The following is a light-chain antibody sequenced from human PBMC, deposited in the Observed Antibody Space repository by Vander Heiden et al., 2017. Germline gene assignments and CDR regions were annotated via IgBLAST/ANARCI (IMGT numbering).Light chain of an antibody. Sequence: QSALTQPASVSGSPGQSITISCTGTSSDVCDYNYVSCYQHSPGKAPKLVISVVTDRPSGVSNRFSGSKSGTTASLTISGLQSEDEADYYCSSYTGNNVIFGGGTKLTVL. J-gene: IGLJ2*01. CDR3: SSYTGNNVI. V-gene: IGLV2-14*03. CDR1: SSDVCDYNY. CDR2: VVT.